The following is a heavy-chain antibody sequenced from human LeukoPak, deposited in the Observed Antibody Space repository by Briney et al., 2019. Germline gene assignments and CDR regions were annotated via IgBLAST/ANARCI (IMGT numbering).Heavy chain of an antibody. CDR1: GFTFSSFT. V-gene: IGHV3-23*01. D-gene: IGHD3-10*01. J-gene: IGHJ4*02. Sequence: GGSLRLSCAASGFTFSSFTMTWVRQAPGKGLEWVSTTGGSGASTYCAGSVKGRFTISRDNSKNTLSLQMNSLRAEDSAIYYCAKNYYGSGTMGGYWGQGTLVTVSS. CDR3: AKNYYGSGTMGGY. CDR2: TGGSGAST.